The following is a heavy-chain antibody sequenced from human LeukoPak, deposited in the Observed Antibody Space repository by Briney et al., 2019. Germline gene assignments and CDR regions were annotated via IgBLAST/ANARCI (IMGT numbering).Heavy chain of an antibody. D-gene: IGHD5-12*01. V-gene: IGHV1-69*05. CDR1: GGTFSSYA. CDR3: ARATPVSGYDLNYYYYYMDV. CDR2: IIPIFGTA. Sequence: ASVKVSCKASGGTFSSYAISWVRQAPGQGLEWMGGIIPIFGTANYAQKFQGRVTITTNESTSTAYMELSSLRSEDTAVYYCARATPVSGYDLNYYYYYMDVWGKGTTVTVSS. J-gene: IGHJ6*03.